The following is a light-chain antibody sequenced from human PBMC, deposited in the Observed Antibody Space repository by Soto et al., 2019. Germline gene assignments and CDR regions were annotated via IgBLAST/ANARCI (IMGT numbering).Light chain of an antibody. V-gene: IGKV3-15*01. CDR2: HAS. J-gene: IGKJ1*01. CDR1: QSVSSN. Sequence: EIVMTQSPATLSVSPGESVALSCRASQSVSSNLAWYQKKPGQAPRLLLYHASTRATGIPPRFSGRGSGTEFTLTISSLQSEDFAVYYCQQYYDRAPWTFGQGTKVESK. CDR3: QQYYDRAPWT.